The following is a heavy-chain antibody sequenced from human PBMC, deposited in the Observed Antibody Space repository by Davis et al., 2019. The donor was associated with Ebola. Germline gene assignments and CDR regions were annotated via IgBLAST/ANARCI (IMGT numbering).Heavy chain of an antibody. CDR2: ISNSGTTI. J-gene: IGHJ6*02. CDR3: ARDKSYYNYDMDV. Sequence: PGGSLRLSCAASGFTFSDYYMSWIRQAPGKGLEWVSYISNSGTTIYYADSVKGRFTISRDNARNSLFLQMNSLRAEDTAVYYCARDKSYYNYDMDVWGQGTTVTVSS. V-gene: IGHV3-11*01. CDR1: GFTFSDYY.